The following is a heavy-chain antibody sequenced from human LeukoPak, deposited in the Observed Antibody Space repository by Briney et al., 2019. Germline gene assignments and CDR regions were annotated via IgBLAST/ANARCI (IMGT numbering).Heavy chain of an antibody. CDR2: ISYDGSNK. V-gene: IGHV3-30*18. D-gene: IGHD5-18*01. CDR1: GFTLSSYG. J-gene: IGHJ4*02. Sequence: GGSLRLSCAASGFTLSSYGMHWVRQAPGKGLEWVAVISYDGSNKYYADSVKGRFTISRDNSKNTLYLQMNSLRAEDTAVYYCAKDFRQLWSYFDYWGQGTLVTVSS. CDR3: AKDFRQLWSYFDY.